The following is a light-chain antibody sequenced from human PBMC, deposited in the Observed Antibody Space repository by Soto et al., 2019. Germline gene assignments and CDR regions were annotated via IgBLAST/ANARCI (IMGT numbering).Light chain of an antibody. CDR3: QSYDSSLSGSGV. Sequence: QSVLTQPPSVSGAPGQRVTISCTGSSSNIGAGYDVHWYQQLPGTAPKLLIYGNSNRPSGVPDRFSGSKSGTSASLAITGVQAEYEADYYCQSYDSSLSGSGVFGGGTKLTVL. V-gene: IGLV1-40*01. J-gene: IGLJ3*02. CDR2: GNS. CDR1: SSNIGAGYD.